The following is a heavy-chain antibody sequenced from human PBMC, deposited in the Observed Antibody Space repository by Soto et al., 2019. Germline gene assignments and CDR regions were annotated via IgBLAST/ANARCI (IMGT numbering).Heavy chain of an antibody. D-gene: IGHD3-3*01. Sequence: GGSLRLSCAASGFTFSSYLMHWFRQSPGKGLVWVSRINSDGSSTSYADSVKGRFTISRDNAKNTLYLQMNSLRAEDTAVYYCARGRGYYDFWSGHYGMDVWGQGTTVTVSS. J-gene: IGHJ6*02. CDR2: INSDGSST. V-gene: IGHV3-74*01. CDR3: ARGRGYYDFWSGHYGMDV. CDR1: GFTFSSYL.